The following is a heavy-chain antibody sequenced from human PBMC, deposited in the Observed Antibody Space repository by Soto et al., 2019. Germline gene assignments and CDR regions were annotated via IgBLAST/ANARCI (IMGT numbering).Heavy chain of an antibody. J-gene: IGHJ4*02. CDR3: ARGEILWFGELACFDY. D-gene: IGHD3-10*01. V-gene: IGHV4-59*01. Sequence: SETLSLTCTVSGGSISSYYWSWIRQPPGKGLEWIGYIYYSGSTNYNPSLKSRVTISVDTSKNQFSLKLSSVTAADTAVYYCARGEILWFGELACFDYWGQGTLVTVSS. CDR2: IYYSGST. CDR1: GGSISSYY.